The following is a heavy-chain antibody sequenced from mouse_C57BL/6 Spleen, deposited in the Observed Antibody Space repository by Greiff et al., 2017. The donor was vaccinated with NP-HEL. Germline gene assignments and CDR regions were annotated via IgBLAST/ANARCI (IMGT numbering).Heavy chain of an antibody. Sequence: QVQLQQPGAELVKPGASVKLSCKASGYTFTSYWMQWVKQRPGQGLEWIGEIDPSDSYTNYNQKFKGKATLTVDTSSSTAYMQHSSLTSEDSAVYYCARPYYYGSSHYFDYWGRGTTLTVSS. J-gene: IGHJ2*01. V-gene: IGHV1-50*01. CDR3: ARPYYYGSSHYFDY. D-gene: IGHD1-1*01. CDR2: IDPSDSYT. CDR1: GYTFTSYW.